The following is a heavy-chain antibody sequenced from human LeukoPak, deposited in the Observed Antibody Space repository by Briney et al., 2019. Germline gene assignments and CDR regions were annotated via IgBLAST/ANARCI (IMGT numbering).Heavy chain of an antibody. V-gene: IGHV3-48*03. J-gene: IGHJ4*02. CDR1: GFTFSSYQ. Sequence: GGSLRLSCAASGFTFSSYQMNWVRQAPGKGLEWLSYISGSGSTTYYADSVKGRFTVSRDNAKNSLYLQMNSLRAEDRAVYFCARRFDSWGQGTLVTVSS. CDR2: ISGSGSTT. CDR3: ARRFDS.